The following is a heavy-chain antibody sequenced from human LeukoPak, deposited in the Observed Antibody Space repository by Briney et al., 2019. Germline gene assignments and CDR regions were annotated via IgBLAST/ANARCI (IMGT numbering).Heavy chain of an antibody. V-gene: IGHV3-30-3*02. CDR3: AKQGLVVIASPVDY. J-gene: IGHJ4*02. D-gene: IGHD2-21*01. CDR2: ISYDGSNK. CDR1: GFTFSSYA. Sequence: GGSLRLSCAASGFTFSSYAMHWVRQAPGKGLEWVAVISYDGSNKYYADSVKGRFTISRDNSKNTLYLQMNSLRAEDTAVYYCAKQGLVVIASPVDYWGQGTLVTVSS.